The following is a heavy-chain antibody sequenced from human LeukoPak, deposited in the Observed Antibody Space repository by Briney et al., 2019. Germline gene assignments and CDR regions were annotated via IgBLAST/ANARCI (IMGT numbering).Heavy chain of an antibody. V-gene: IGHV3-21*04. CDR1: GVTLSSYA. D-gene: IGHD2-8*01. Sequence: GGSLRLSCAASGVTLSSYAMSWARQAPGKGLEWVSSISSSSSYIYYADSVKGRFTISRDNSKNTLYLQMNSLRAEDTAVYYCARDREGVFDYWGQGTLVTVSS. CDR2: ISSSSSYI. CDR3: ARDREGVFDY. J-gene: IGHJ4*02.